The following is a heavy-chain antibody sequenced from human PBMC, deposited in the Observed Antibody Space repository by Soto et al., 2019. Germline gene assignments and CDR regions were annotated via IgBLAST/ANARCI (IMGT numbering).Heavy chain of an antibody. CDR2: ISGYSGNT. V-gene: IGHV1-18*01. CDR3: ARGGAVAGSAVGWLDP. J-gene: IGHJ5*02. CDR1: GYTFSSFG. D-gene: IGHD6-19*01. Sequence: QVQLLQSGAEVKYPGTSVKVSCKASGYTFSSFGISWVRQAPGQGLEWMGWISGYSGNTNYAQKLQGRVTMTTDTPTGTAYMELRSVRADDTAMYYCARGGAVAGSAVGWLDPWGQGTLVTVSS.